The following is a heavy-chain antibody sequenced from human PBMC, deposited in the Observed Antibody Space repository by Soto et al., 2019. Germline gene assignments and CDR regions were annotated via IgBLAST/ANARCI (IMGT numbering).Heavy chain of an antibody. D-gene: IGHD6-13*01. V-gene: IGHV3-30*03. J-gene: IGHJ3*02. CDR1: GFTFSSYG. CDR3: AREYTTSWYTDAFDI. Sequence: QVQLVESGGGVVQPGRSLRLSCAASGFTFSSYGMHWVRQAPGKGLEWVAVISYDGSNKYYADSVKGRFTISRDTSKNTVYLQMNSLRAEDTAVFYCAREYTTSWYTDAFDIWGQGTIVTVSS. CDR2: ISYDGSNK.